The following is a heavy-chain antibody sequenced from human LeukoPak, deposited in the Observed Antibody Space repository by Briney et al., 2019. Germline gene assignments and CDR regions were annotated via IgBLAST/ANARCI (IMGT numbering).Heavy chain of an antibody. CDR3: ATASSGSSLD. V-gene: IGHV3-21*01. CDR2: ISSSSSYI. Sequence: GGSLRLSCAASGFTFSTYTMNWVRQAPGKGLEWVSSISSSSSYIYYADSMKGRFTISRDNAKNSLYLQMNSLRAEDTAVYYCATASSGSSLDWGQGTLVTVSS. D-gene: IGHD6-19*01. CDR1: GFTFSTYT. J-gene: IGHJ4*02.